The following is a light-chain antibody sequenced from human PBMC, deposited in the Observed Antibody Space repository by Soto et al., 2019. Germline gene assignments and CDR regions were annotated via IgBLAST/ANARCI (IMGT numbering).Light chain of an antibody. CDR3: LQYNNWPPWT. Sequence: EIVMTQSPATLSVSPGERATLSCRASQSVSSNLAWYQQKPGQAPRLLIYGASTRATRIPARFSGSGSGTKFPLTSSRLKYLEFSVFYCLQYNNWPPWTLGQGTKVQIK. J-gene: IGKJ1*01. CDR2: GAS. V-gene: IGKV3-15*01. CDR1: QSVSSN.